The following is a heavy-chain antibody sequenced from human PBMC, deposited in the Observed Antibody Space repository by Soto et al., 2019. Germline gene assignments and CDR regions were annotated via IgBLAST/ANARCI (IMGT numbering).Heavy chain of an antibody. D-gene: IGHD3-22*01. V-gene: IGHV1-46*01. J-gene: IGHJ4*02. CDR1: GYTFTRYY. CDR2: INPSGGST. CDR3: ARDAPYYYDSSGYYY. Sequence: ASVKVSFQASGYTFTRYYIHWVRQAPGQGLEWMGLINPSGGSTSYAQKFQGRVTMTTDTSTSTVYMELSSLRSEDTAVYYCARDAPYYYDSSGYYYWGQGTLVTV.